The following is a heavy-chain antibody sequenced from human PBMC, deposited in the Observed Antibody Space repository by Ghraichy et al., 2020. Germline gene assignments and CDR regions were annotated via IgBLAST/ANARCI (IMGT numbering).Heavy chain of an antibody. V-gene: IGHV4-59*08. CDR3: ARRGRGYSLYFYVLDI. J-gene: IGHJ6*02. D-gene: IGHD5-18*01. Sequence: LSLTCTVSGGSIRSYYWSWIRHPPGKGLEWIGYVYYNGNNDYSPSLKSRATISVDTSKNQFSLKLTSVTASDAAVYYCARRGRGYSLYFYVLDIWGQGTTVTVSS. CDR2: VYYNGNN. CDR1: GGSIRSYY.